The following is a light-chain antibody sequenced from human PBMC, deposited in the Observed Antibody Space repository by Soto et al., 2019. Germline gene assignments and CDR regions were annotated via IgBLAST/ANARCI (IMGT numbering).Light chain of an antibody. J-gene: IGLJ1*01. CDR3: SSYAGSNNYV. V-gene: IGLV2-8*01. CDR2: EVS. Sequence: QSVLTQPPSAAGCPGQSVTISCTGSSGDVSDYNYVSWYQQHPGKAPKLMIYEVSKRPSGVPDRFSGSKSGNTASLTVSGLQAEDEADYYCSSYAGSNNYVFGIGTKVTVL. CDR1: SGDVSDYNY.